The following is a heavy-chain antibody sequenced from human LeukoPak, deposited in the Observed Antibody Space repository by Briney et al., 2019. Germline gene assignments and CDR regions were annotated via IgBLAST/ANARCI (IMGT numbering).Heavy chain of an antibody. CDR1: GYTFTDYY. CDR2: INPNSGDT. Sequence: GASVKVSCKASGYTFTDYYIYWVRQAPGQGLEWMGWINPNSGDTNYALRFQDRVTMTSDTSISTAYMELSRLRSDDTAVYYCARDAIGVVGTISWFDPWGQGTPVTVSS. J-gene: IGHJ5*02. CDR3: ARDAIGVVGTISWFDP. V-gene: IGHV1-2*02. D-gene: IGHD1-26*01.